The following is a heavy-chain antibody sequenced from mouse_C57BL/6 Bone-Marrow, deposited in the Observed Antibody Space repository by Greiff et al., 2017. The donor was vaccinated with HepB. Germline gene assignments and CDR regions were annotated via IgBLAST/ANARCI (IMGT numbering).Heavy chain of an antibody. V-gene: IGHV5-4*03. Sequence: DVMLVESGGGLVKPGGSLKLSCAASGFTFSSYAMSWVRQTPEKRLEWVATISDGGSYTYYPDNVKGRFTISRDNAKNNLYLQMSHLKSEDTAMYYCASSTGTGFAYWGQGTLVTVSA. D-gene: IGHD4-1*02. CDR1: GFTFSSYA. CDR2: ISDGGSYT. J-gene: IGHJ3*01. CDR3: ASSTGTGFAY.